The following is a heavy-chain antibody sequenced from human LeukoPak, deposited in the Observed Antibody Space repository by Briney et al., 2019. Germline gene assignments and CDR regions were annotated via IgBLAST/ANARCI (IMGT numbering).Heavy chain of an antibody. CDR3: ARVITMIVVVTTDNWFDP. CDR2: IYTSGST. J-gene: IGHJ5*02. CDR1: GGSISSYY. Sequence: SETLSLTCTVSGGSISSYYWSWIRQPAGKGLEWIGRIYTSGSTNYNPSLKSRVTMSVDTSKNQFSLKLSSVTAADTAVYYCARVITMIVVVTTDNWFDPWGQGTLVTVSS. D-gene: IGHD3-22*01. V-gene: IGHV4-4*07.